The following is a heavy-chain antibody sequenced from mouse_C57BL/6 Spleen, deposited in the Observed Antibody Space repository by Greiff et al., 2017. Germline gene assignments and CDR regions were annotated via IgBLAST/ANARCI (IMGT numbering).Heavy chain of an antibody. CDR1: GYTFTSYW. V-gene: IGHV1-55*01. CDR3: ARDVAKYFDV. D-gene: IGHD1-1*01. J-gene: IGHJ1*03. CDR2: IYPGSGST. Sequence: QVQLLQPGAELVKPGASVKMSCKASGYTFTSYWITWVKQRPGQGLEWIGDIYPGSGSTNYNEKFKSKATLTVDTSSSTAYMQLSSLTSEDSAVYYCARDVAKYFDVWGTGTTVTVSS.